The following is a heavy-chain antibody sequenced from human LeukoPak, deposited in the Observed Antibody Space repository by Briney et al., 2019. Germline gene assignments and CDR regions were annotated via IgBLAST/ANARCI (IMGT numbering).Heavy chain of an antibody. J-gene: IGHJ5*02. CDR2: IYYSGST. CDR3: ARHGIVGATRHNWFDP. Sequence: NASQTLSLTCTVSGGSISSGGYSWSWIRQHPGKGLEWIGYIYYSGSTYYNPSLKSRVTISVDTSKNQFSLKLSSVTAADTAVYYCARHGIVGATRHNWFDPWGQGTLVTVSS. CDR1: GGSISSGGYS. D-gene: IGHD1-26*01. V-gene: IGHV4-31*03.